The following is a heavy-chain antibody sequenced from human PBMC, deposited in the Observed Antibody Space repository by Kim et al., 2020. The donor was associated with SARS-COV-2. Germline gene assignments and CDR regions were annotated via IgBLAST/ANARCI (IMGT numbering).Heavy chain of an antibody. V-gene: IGHV1-2*02. CDR3: AREAAAGNWFDP. Sequence: NYAQKFQGRVTMTRDTSISTAYMELSRLRSDDTAVYYCAREAAAGNWFDPWGQGTLVTVSS. J-gene: IGHJ5*02. D-gene: IGHD6-13*01.